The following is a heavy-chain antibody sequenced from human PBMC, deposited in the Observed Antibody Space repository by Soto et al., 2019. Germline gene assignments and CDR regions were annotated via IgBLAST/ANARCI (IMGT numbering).Heavy chain of an antibody. D-gene: IGHD1-26*01. CDR1: GGTFSSYA. Sequence: QVQLVQSGAEVKKPGSSVKVSCKASGGTFSSYAISWVRQAPGQGLEWMGGIIPIFGTANYAQKFQGRVTSTADESTSTAYMELSSLRSEDTAVYYCARQESGSLGAYYFDYWGQGTLVTVSS. J-gene: IGHJ4*02. V-gene: IGHV1-69*12. CDR3: ARQESGSLGAYYFDY. CDR2: IIPIFGTA.